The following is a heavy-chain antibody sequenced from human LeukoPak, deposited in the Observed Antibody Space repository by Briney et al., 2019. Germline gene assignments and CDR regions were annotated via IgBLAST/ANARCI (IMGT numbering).Heavy chain of an antibody. CDR2: IYSSGST. J-gene: IGHJ3*02. Sequence: NPSETLSLTCRVSGASINSGSNYWGWIRQPPGKTLEWIGSIYSSGSTYYNPSLKSRVIIMIDTPKNHFSLTLSSVTAADTAVYYCARSDGYGLVGIWGQGTMVTVSS. V-gene: IGHV4-39*07. D-gene: IGHD5-18*01. CDR3: ARSDGYGLVGI. CDR1: GASINSGSNY.